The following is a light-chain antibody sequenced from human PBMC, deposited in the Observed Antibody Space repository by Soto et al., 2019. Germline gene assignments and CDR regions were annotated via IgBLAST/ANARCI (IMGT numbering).Light chain of an antibody. CDR1: QSISSY. Sequence: DIQMTKSPSSLSASVGDRVTITCRASQSISSYLNWYQQKPGKAPKLLIYAASSLQSGVPSRFSGSGSGTDFTLTISSLQPEDFATYYCQQSYSTPSVTFGGGTKVEIK. CDR3: QQSYSTPSVT. J-gene: IGKJ4*01. V-gene: IGKV1-39*01. CDR2: AAS.